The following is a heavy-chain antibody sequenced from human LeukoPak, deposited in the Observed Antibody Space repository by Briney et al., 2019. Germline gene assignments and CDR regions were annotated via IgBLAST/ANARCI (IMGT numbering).Heavy chain of an antibody. CDR1: GFTFSRYE. D-gene: IGHD4-17*01. Sequence: GGSLRLSCAASGFTFSRYEMNWVRQAPGKGLEWVSYISISGSTIYYADSVKGRFTISRDNANNSLYLQMNSPRAEATAVYYCARVTTVTRGAFDIWGQGKMVTVSS. V-gene: IGHV3-48*03. J-gene: IGHJ3*02. CDR2: ISISGSTI. CDR3: ARVTTVTRGAFDI.